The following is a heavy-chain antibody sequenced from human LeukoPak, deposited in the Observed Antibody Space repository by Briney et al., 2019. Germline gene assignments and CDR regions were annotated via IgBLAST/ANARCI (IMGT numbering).Heavy chain of an antibody. Sequence: VSVKVSCKASGYTFTSYDINWVRQATGQGLEWMGWMNPNSGNTGYAQKFQGRVTMTRNTSISTAYMELSSLRSEDTAVYYCARPQGLRLTPGLLWYFDLWGRGTLVTVSS. CDR1: GYTFTSYD. CDR2: MNPNSGNT. D-gene: IGHD3-16*01. V-gene: IGHV1-8*01. CDR3: ARPQGLRLTPGLLWYFDL. J-gene: IGHJ2*01.